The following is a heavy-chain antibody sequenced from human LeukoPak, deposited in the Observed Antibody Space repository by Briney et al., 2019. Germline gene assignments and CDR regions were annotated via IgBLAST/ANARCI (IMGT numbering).Heavy chain of an antibody. D-gene: IGHD3-3*01. Sequence: ASETLSLTCAVYGGSFSGYYWSWIRQPPGKGLEWIGYIYYSGSTYYNPSPKSRVTISVDTSKNQFSLKLSSVTAADTAVYYCAREPPGGYDFWSGYYTRLNYYYGMDVWGQGTTVTVSS. J-gene: IGHJ6*02. CDR1: GGSFSGYY. CDR3: AREPPGGYDFWSGYYTRLNYYYGMDV. CDR2: IYYSGST. V-gene: IGHV4-30-4*08.